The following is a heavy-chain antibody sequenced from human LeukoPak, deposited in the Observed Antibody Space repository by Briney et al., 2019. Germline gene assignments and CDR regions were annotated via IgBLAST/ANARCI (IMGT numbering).Heavy chain of an antibody. CDR3: AVNYDLDY. Sequence: PGGSLRLSCAASGFTFSSYGMNWVRQAPGKGLEWVSYISSSGRTIYYADSVQGRFTISRDNAKNPLYLQMNSLRAEDTAVYYCAVNYDLDYWGQGTLVTVSS. J-gene: IGHJ4*02. CDR2: ISSSGRTI. V-gene: IGHV3-48*03. D-gene: IGHD4-11*01. CDR1: GFTFSSYG.